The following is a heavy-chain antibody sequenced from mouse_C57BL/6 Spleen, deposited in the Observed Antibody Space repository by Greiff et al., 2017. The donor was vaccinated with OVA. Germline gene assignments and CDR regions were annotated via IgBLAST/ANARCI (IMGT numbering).Heavy chain of an antibody. J-gene: IGHJ3*01. V-gene: IGHV5-4*03. CDR2: ISDGGSYT. Sequence: EVKLLESGGGLVKPGGSLKLSCAASGFTFSSYAMSWVRQTPEKRLEWVATISDGGSYTYYPDNVKGRFTIYRDNAKNNLYLQMSHLKSEDTAMYYCARERGAYSPFAYWGQGTLVTVSA. CDR3: ARERGAYSPFAY. D-gene: IGHD2-10*01. CDR1: GFTFSSYA.